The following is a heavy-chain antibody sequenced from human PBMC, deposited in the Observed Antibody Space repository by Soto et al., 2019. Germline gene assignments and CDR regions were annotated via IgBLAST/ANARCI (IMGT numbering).Heavy chain of an antibody. CDR1: GYSFTSYW. CDR2: IYPGDSDT. V-gene: IGHV5-51*01. CDR3: ARHLYGSKDFDY. D-gene: IGHD3-10*01. Sequence: VGSLKISCSGSGYSFTSYWIGWVRQMPGKGLEWMGVIYPGDSDTRYSPSFQGQVTISADKSISTAYLQWSSLKASDTAMYYCARHLYGSKDFDYWGQGTLVTVSS. J-gene: IGHJ4*02.